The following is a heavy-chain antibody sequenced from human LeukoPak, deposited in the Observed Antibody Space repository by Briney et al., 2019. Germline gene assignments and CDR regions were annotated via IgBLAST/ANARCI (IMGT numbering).Heavy chain of an antibody. Sequence: PSETLSLTCTVSGGSMNSRGYYWTWIRQHPGKGLEWIGYISYSGNTYYNPSLKSRASISVDTSKSQFSLKLSSVTAADTAVYYCARVRVDLVDSSGYYDYWGQGTLVTVSP. D-gene: IGHD3-22*01. CDR1: GGSMNSRGYY. CDR2: ISYSGNT. CDR3: ARVRVDLVDSSGYYDY. J-gene: IGHJ4*02. V-gene: IGHV4-31*03.